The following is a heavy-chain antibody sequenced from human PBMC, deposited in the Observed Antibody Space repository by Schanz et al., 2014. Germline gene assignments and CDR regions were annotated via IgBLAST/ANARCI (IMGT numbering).Heavy chain of an antibody. V-gene: IGHV3-66*02. CDR1: GFNVSKSY. CDR2: IYKSGSA. J-gene: IGHJ4*02. Sequence: EVQVVESGGGLVQPGGSLRLSCVASGFNVSKSYVSWVRQAPGKGLEWVSLIYKSGSAFYADSVKGRLTIARDNSKNTVNLQMNSLRAEDTAVYYWAKEKEEVAADGSFFDYWGQGTLVTVSS. CDR3: AKEKEEVAADGSFFDY. D-gene: IGHD6-13*01.